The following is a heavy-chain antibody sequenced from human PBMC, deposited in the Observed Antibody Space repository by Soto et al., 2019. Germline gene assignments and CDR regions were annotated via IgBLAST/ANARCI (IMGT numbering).Heavy chain of an antibody. D-gene: IGHD3-22*01. J-gene: IGHJ5*02. CDR1: GFTFSSYV. CDR2: ISYDGSNK. CDR3: AKELHYYDSSGYSVPWFDP. V-gene: IGHV3-30*18. Sequence: GGSRRRSCAASGFTFSSYVMHWVRQAPGKGLGWVAVISYDGSNKYYADSVKGRFTISRDNSKNTLYLQMNSLRAEDTAVYYCAKELHYYDSSGYSVPWFDPWGQGTLVTVSS.